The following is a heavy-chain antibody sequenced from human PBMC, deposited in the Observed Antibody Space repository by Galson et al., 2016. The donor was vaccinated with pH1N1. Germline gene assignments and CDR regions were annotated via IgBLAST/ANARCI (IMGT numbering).Heavy chain of an antibody. Sequence: QSGAEVKEPGASVKVSCKASGYMFTSYGITWVRQAPGQGLEWMGLICGYNGNTNYAQKFRGRLTMTTDTSTTTAYMELRSLRSDDTAFYYCARLSGSRWLDPWGQGTLVTVSS. CDR3: ARLSGSRWLDP. J-gene: IGHJ5*02. CDR2: ICGYNGNT. V-gene: IGHV1-18*01. CDR1: GYMFTSYG. D-gene: IGHD3-10*01.